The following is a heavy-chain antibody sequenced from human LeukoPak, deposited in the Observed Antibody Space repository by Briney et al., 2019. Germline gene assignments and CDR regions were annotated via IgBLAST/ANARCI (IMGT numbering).Heavy chain of an antibody. CDR2: IYYSGST. Sequence: SETLSLTCTVSGGSTSSSSYYWSWIRQPPGKGLEWIGYIYYSGSTNYNPSLKSRVTISVDTSKNQFSLKLSSVTAADTAVYYCARWPLAYFDYWGQGTLVTVSS. V-gene: IGHV4-61*05. CDR3: ARWPLAYFDY. J-gene: IGHJ4*02. CDR1: GGSTSSSSYY.